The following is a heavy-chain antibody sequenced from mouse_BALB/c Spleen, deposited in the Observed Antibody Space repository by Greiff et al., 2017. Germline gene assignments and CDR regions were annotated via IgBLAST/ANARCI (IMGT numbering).Heavy chain of an antibody. V-gene: IGHV1S132*01. J-gene: IGHJ2*01. Sequence: QVQLQQSGAELVKPGASVKLSCKTSGYTFTSYWIQWVKQRPGQGLGWIGEIFPGTGTTYYNEKFKGKATLTIDTSSSTAYMQLSSLTSEDSAVYFCARRGNFYYFDYWGQGTTRTVSS. CDR2: IFPGTGTT. D-gene: IGHD4-1*02. CDR1: GYTFTSYW. CDR3: ARRGNFYYFDY.